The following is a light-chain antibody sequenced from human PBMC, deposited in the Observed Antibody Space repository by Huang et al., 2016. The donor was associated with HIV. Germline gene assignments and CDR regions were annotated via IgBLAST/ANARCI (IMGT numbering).Light chain of an antibody. V-gene: IGKV1-NL1*01. CDR3: QQYHTIPWT. Sequence: DIQMTQSPSSLSASVGDRVTITCRATQGIGNSLAWYQQKPGKAPRFLLYATSRLESGVPSRFSGSGSGTHYTLTINTLQPEDIGSYYCQQYHTIPWTFGQGTKVEVK. J-gene: IGKJ1*01. CDR1: QGIGNS. CDR2: ATS.